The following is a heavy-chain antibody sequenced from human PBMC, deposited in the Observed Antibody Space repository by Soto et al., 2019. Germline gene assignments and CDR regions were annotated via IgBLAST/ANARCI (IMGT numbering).Heavy chain of an antibody. CDR3: ASLGGSSTYYNGY. V-gene: IGHV3-23*01. CDR1: GFAFSDFP. CDR2: IGVGGGDI. Sequence: DVQLLESGGGLVQPGGSLRLSCAASGFAFSDFPMSWARQAPGKGLEWVSSIGVGGGDIHYAAAVQGRFTVSRDDSKNTYYLQMDSLGAEDTATYYCASLGGSSTYYNGYWGRGTLVTVSS. D-gene: IGHD3-10*01. J-gene: IGHJ4*02.